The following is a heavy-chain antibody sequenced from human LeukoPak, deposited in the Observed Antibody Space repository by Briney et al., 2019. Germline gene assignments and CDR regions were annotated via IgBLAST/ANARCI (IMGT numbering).Heavy chain of an antibody. Sequence: SETLSLTCTVSGGSISSSPYYWGWIRQPPGKGLEWIGTIYYSGRTYYNPTLKGRVTISVDTSKNQFSLKLSSVTAADTAVYYCARSSLTRVDYWGQGTLVTVSS. J-gene: IGHJ4*02. CDR3: ARSSLTRVDY. V-gene: IGHV4-39*01. CDR1: GGSISSSPYY. CDR2: IYYSGRT. D-gene: IGHD7-27*01.